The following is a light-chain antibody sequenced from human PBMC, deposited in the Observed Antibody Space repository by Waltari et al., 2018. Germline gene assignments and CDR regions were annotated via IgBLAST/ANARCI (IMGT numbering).Light chain of an antibody. Sequence: EILLTQSPGPLSLSPGERATLSCRASQRLRTNFLVWYQQKPGQAPRLLIYDASRRATGIPDRFSGSGSGTDFTLTISRLEPEDFAVYFCQQYGRSPLTFGGGTKVEIK. CDR1: QRLRTNF. V-gene: IGKV3-20*01. CDR2: DAS. CDR3: QQYGRSPLT. J-gene: IGKJ4*01.